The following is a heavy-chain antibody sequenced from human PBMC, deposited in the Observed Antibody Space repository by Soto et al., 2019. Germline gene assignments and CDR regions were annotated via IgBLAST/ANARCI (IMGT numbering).Heavy chain of an antibody. CDR3: AKEGVSFSTSCSRCYGLDV. CDR1: RFTFSTYG. J-gene: IGHJ6*02. V-gene: IGHV3-30*18. Sequence: VQLVESGGGVVQPGRSLRLSCAASRFTFSTYGMHWVRQAPGKGLEWVAALSHDGSNKYYAGSVKGRFTISRDNSKNTLYLEMDSLRLDDTAVYYCAKEGVSFSTSCSRCYGLDVWGQGTPVTVSS. CDR2: LSHDGSNK. D-gene: IGHD2-2*01.